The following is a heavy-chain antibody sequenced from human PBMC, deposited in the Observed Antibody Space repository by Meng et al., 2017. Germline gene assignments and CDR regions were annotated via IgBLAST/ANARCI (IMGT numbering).Heavy chain of an antibody. CDR2: ISGSGGST. Sequence: GESLKISCAASGFTFSSYAMSWVRQAPGKGLEWVSAISGSGGSTYYADSVKGRFTISRDNSKNTLYLQMNSLRAEDTAVYYCARELRRDGYRAKFDYWGQGTLVTVSS. CDR1: GFTFSSYA. J-gene: IGHJ4*02. V-gene: IGHV3-23*01. CDR3: ARELRRDGYRAKFDY. D-gene: IGHD5-24*01.